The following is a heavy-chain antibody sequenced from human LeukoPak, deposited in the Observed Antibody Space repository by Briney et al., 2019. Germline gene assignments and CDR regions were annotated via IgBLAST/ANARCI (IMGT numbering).Heavy chain of an antibody. J-gene: IGHJ5*02. CDR2: MNPNSGNT. V-gene: IGHV1-8*03. CDR3: ARGPLSYDFWSGSGPWFDP. D-gene: IGHD3-3*01. Sequence: ASVKVSCKASGYTFTSYDINWVRQATGQGLEWMGWMNPNSGNTGYAQKFQGRVTITRNTSISTAYMELSSLRSEDTAVYYCARGPLSYDFWSGSGPWFDPWGQGTLVTVSS. CDR1: GYTFTSYD.